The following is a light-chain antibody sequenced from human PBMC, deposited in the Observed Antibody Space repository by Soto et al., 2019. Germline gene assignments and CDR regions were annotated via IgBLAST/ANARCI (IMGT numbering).Light chain of an antibody. CDR1: QSVSSN. CDR2: DAS. J-gene: IGKJ4*01. Sequence: EIVMTQSPATLSVSPGERATLSCRASQSVSSNLAWYQQKPGQAPRLLIYDASNRATGIPARFSGSGSGTDFTLTISSLEPEDFAAYYCQQRSNWPLTFGGGTKVDIK. CDR3: QQRSNWPLT. V-gene: IGKV3-11*01.